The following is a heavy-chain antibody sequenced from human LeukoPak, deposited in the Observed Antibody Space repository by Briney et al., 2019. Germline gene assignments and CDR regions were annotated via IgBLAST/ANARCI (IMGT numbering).Heavy chain of an antibody. CDR3: ARVGIEGFWSGYYGDYYYYMDV. V-gene: IGHV3-7*01. Sequence: GGSLRLSCAASGFTFSSYWMSWVRQAPGKGLEWVANIKQVGSEKYYVDSVKGRFTISRDNAKNSLYLQMNSLRAEDTAVYYCARVGIEGFWSGYYGDYYYYMDVWGKGTTVTVSS. CDR1: GFTFSSYW. D-gene: IGHD3-3*01. J-gene: IGHJ6*03. CDR2: IKQVGSEK.